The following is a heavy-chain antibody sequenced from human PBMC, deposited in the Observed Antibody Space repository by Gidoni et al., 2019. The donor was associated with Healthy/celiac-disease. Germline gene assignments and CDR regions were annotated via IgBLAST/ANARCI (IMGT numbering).Heavy chain of an antibody. CDR2: RWYDGSNK. D-gene: IGHD3-9*01. CDR1: GFTFSSYG. Sequence: QVQLVESGGGVVQPGRSLRLSCAASGFTFSSYGMHWVRQAPGKGLEWVAVRWYDGSNKYYADSVKGRFTISRDNSKNTLYLQMNSLRAEDTAVYYCARDLYDTPLGYFQHWGQGTLVTVSS. CDR3: ARDLYDTPLGYFQH. J-gene: IGHJ1*01. V-gene: IGHV3-33*01.